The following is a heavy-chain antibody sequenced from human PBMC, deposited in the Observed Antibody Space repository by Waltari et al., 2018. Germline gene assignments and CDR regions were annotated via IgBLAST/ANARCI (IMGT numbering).Heavy chain of an antibody. V-gene: IGHV1-24*01. CDR1: GYTLTELS. CDR3: ATDLMIRCGGDCYDHAFDI. J-gene: IGHJ3*02. Sequence: QVQLVQSGAEVKKPGASVKVSCKVSGYTLTELSMHWVRQAPGKGLEWMGGFDPEDGETIYAQKFQGRVTMTEDTSTDTAYMELSSLRSEDTAVYYCATDLMIRCGGDCYDHAFDIWGQGTMVTVSS. CDR2: FDPEDGET. D-gene: IGHD2-21*01.